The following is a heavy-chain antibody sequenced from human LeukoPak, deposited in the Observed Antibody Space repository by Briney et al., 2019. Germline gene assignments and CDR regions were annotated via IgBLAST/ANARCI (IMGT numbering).Heavy chain of an antibody. CDR1: GFTFSSYG. D-gene: IGHD3-9*01. CDR3: ARVLGILTRGYYYYMDV. J-gene: IGHJ6*03. Sequence: GGSLRLSCAASGFTFSSYGMSWVRQAPGKGLEWVSAITGSGDSTYYADSVKGRFTISRDNAKNSLYLQMNSLRAEDTAVYYCARVLGILTRGYYYYMDVWGKGTTVTVSS. CDR2: ITGSGDST. V-gene: IGHV3-23*01.